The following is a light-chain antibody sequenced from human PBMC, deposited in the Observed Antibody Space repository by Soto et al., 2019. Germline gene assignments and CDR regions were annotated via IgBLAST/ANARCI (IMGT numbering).Light chain of an antibody. CDR3: QQYNTYST. CDR1: QSISRW. Sequence: VHMTQSPSTLATSVGDRVSITCRASQSISRWLAGYQQKPGKAPKLLIYDASSLESGVPSRFSGSGSGTEFTLTISSLQPDDFATYYCQQYNTYSTFGQGTKVDIK. J-gene: IGKJ1*01. CDR2: DAS. V-gene: IGKV1-5*01.